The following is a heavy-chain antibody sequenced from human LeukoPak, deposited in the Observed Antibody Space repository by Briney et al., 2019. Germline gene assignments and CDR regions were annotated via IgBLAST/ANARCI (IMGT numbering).Heavy chain of an antibody. Sequence: PGGSLRLSCAASGFTFDDYAMHWVRQAPGKGLEWVSGISWNSGSIGYADSVKGRFTIPRDNAKNSLSLQMNSLRAEDTALYYCAKDIEGYSYGPTHFDYWGQGTLVTVSS. CDR1: GFTFDDYA. CDR2: ISWNSGSI. V-gene: IGHV3-9*01. D-gene: IGHD5-18*01. CDR3: AKDIEGYSYGPTHFDY. J-gene: IGHJ4*02.